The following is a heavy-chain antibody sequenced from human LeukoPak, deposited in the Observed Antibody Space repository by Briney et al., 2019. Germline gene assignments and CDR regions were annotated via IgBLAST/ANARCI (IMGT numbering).Heavy chain of an antibody. CDR2: IKQDGSEK. D-gene: IGHD3-22*01. CDR3: ARDTYDSSGYYAHLDY. V-gene: IGHV3-7*01. CDR1: GFTFSSYW. J-gene: IGHJ4*02. Sequence: GGSLRLSCAASGFTFSSYWMSWVRQAPGKGLEWVANIKQDGSEKYYVDSVKGRFTISRDNAKNSLYLQTSSLRAEDTAVYYCARDTYDSSGYYAHLDYWGQGTLVTVSS.